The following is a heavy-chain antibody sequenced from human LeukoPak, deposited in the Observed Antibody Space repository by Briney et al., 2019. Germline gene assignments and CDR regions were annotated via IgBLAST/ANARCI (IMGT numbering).Heavy chain of an antibody. Sequence: GGSLRLSCTASGFTFGDYAMSWFRQAPGKGLEWVGFIRSKAYGGTTEYAASVKGRFTISRDDSKSIAYLQMNSLKTEDTAVYYCTRGGVSSSWYREGYYYYGMDVWGQGTTVTVSS. CDR2: IRSKAYGGTT. CDR1: GFTFGDYA. D-gene: IGHD6-13*01. V-gene: IGHV3-49*03. CDR3: TRGGVSSSWYREGYYYYGMDV. J-gene: IGHJ6*02.